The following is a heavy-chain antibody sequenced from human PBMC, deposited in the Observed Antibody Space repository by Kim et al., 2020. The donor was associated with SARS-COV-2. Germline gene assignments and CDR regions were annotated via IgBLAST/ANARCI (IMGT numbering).Heavy chain of an antibody. Sequence: ASVKVSCKASGYTFTNYDINWVRQAPGQGLEWMGWMNPNSGNTGYAQKFQGRVIMTSNTSLRTAYMELSSLTSEDTAVYFCVRGTLGDYNLVTTYYLSDPWGKGTLVTVSS. V-gene: IGHV1-8*01. CDR2: MNPNSGNT. D-gene: IGHD3-9*01. J-gene: IGHJ5*02. CDR1: GYTFTNYD. CDR3: VRGTLGDYNLVTTYYLSDP.